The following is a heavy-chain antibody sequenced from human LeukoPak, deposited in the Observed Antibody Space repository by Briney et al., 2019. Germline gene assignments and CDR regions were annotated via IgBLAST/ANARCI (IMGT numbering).Heavy chain of an antibody. CDR3: ARDFPPYYDFWSGYYDY. CDR2: ISYDGSNK. D-gene: IGHD3-3*01. Sequence: GRSLRLSCAASGFTFSNYAMHWVRQAPGKGLEWVAVISYDGSNKYYADSVKGRFTISRDNSKNTLYLQMNSLRAEDTAVYYCARDFPPYYDFWSGYYDYWGQGTLVTVSS. J-gene: IGHJ4*02. V-gene: IGHV3-30*04. CDR1: GFTFSNYA.